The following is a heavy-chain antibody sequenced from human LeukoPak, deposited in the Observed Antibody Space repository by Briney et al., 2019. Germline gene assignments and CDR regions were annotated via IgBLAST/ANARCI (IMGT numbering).Heavy chain of an antibody. CDR2: MSDDGSEK. Sequence: PGRSLTLSCTASGFXLSRFAIHWVRQAPGKGLEWLGYMSDDGSEKHYVDSVRGRFTISRDPSKNTLYLEMTSLRTEDTAVYYCAREADSGYYRTVDYWGQGTMVTVS. CDR1: GFXLSRFA. J-gene: IGHJ4*02. CDR3: AREADSGYYRTVDY. D-gene: IGHD2-15*01. V-gene: IGHV3-30-3*01.